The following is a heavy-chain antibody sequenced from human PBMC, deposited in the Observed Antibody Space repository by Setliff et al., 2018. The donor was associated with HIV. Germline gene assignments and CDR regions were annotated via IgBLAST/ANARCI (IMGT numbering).Heavy chain of an antibody. J-gene: IGHJ4*02. CDR3: ATEASGSYGYYFDY. CDR2: FDPEDGET. CDR1: GYTLTELS. Sequence: ASVKVSCKVSGYTLTELSLHWVRLAPGKGLEWMGGFDPEDGETIYAQKFQGRVTMTEDTSTDTAYMELSSLRSEDTAVYYCATEASGSYGYYFDYWGQGTLVTVSS. D-gene: IGHD1-26*01. V-gene: IGHV1-24*01.